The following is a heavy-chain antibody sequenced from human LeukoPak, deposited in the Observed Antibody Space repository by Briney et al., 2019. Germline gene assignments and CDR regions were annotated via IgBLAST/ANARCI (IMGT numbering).Heavy chain of an antibody. CDR1: GGSFGGYY. V-gene: IGHV4-34*01. CDR3: ARGVPAALYYFDY. J-gene: IGHJ4*02. D-gene: IGHD2-2*01. Sequence: SETLSLTCAVYGGSFGGYYWSWIRQPPGKGLEWIGEINHSGSTNYNPSLKSRVTISVDTSKNQFSLKLSSVTAADTAVYYCARGVPAALYYFDYWGQGTLVTVSS. CDR2: INHSGST.